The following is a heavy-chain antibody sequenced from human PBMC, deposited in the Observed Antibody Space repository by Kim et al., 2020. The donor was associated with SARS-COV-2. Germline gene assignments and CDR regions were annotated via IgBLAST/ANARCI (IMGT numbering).Heavy chain of an antibody. D-gene: IGHD3-16*02. CDR1: GFIFTSFW. CDR3: VKGGYLY. CDR2: INQYGSQK. Sequence: GGSLRLSCAASGFIFTSFWMNWVRQAPGKGLAWVANINQYGSQKYYVDSVKGRFTISIDNAQNSLYLQMNSLRAEDTAVYYCVKGGYLYWGQGTLVTVSS. V-gene: IGHV3-7*01. J-gene: IGHJ4*02.